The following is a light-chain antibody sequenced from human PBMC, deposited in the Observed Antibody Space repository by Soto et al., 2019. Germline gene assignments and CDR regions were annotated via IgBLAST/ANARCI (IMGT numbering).Light chain of an antibody. CDR1: QSVSSSS. V-gene: IGKV3-20*01. J-gene: IGKJ4*01. CDR3: QQFSSYPLT. Sequence: IVLTQSPGTLSLSPGERATLSCRASQSVSSSSLAWYQQKRGQAPRLLIYDASSRATGIPDRISGSGSGTDFTLTISRLEPEDFAVYYCQQFSSYPLTFGGGTKVDIK. CDR2: DAS.